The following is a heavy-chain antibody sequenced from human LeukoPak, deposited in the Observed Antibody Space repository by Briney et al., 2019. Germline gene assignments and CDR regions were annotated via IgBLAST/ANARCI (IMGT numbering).Heavy chain of an antibody. J-gene: IGHJ2*01. V-gene: IGHV4-39*07. D-gene: IGHD6-13*01. Sequence: SETLSLTGTVSGGSISSSSYYWGWSRQPPGKGLEWIGSIYYSGSTYYNPSLKSRVTISVDTSKNQFSLKLSSVTAADTAVYYCARDVRRSSSDRGYFDLWGRGNLVTVSS. CDR2: IYYSGST. CDR1: GGSISSSSYY. CDR3: ARDVRRSSSDRGYFDL.